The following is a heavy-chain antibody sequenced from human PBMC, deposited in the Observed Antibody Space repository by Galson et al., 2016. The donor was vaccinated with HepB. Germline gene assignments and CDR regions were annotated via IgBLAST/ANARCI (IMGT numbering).Heavy chain of an antibody. CDR3: ARDPRRGSSGYYLDY. D-gene: IGHD3-22*01. V-gene: IGHV1-46*01. CDR1: GYTFGSNY. CDR2: IDPSGGIT. Sequence: SVKVSCKASGYTFGSNYIHWVRQAPGQGLEWMGIIDPSGGITTYAQKFQGRVTMTRDTSTSTVYIELSSLRFEDTAGYYCARDPRRGSSGYYLDYWGQGTLVTVSS. J-gene: IGHJ4*02.